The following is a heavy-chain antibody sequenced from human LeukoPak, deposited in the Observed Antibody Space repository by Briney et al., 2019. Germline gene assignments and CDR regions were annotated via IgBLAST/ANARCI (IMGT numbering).Heavy chain of an antibody. J-gene: IGHJ1*01. CDR3: ARPSAVGATGYFQH. Sequence: GESLKISCKGSGYSFSNYWIGWVRQMPGKGLEWMGIIYPGDSDTRYRSSFQGQVTISADKSINTAYLQWSSLKASDTAMYYCARPSAVGATGYFQHWGQGTLVTVSS. V-gene: IGHV5-51*01. D-gene: IGHD1-26*01. CDR1: GYSFSNYW. CDR2: IYPGDSDT.